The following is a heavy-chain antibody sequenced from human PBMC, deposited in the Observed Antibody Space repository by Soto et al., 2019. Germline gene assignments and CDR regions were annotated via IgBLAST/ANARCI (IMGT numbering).Heavy chain of an antibody. D-gene: IGHD2-21*01. V-gene: IGHV1-2*02. J-gene: IGHJ2*01. CDR1: GYTFSDYF. Sequence: QVQLVQSGAEVKKPGASVKVSCTTYGYTFSDYFLHWVRQAPGQGPEWMGFINPKRGGTEYAPKFQGRVTMTRDTRSSTVYMYLSGLTSDDTAIYYCARDSGIPGRYWYFGLWGRGTLVTVSS. CDR2: INPKRGGT. CDR3: ARDSGIPGRYWYFGL.